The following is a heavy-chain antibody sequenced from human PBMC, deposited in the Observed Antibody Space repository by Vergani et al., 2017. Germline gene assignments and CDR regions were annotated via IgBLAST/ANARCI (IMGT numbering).Heavy chain of an antibody. V-gene: IGHV5-51*01. CDR1: GYSFTSYW. J-gene: IGHJ6*02. D-gene: IGHD6-13*01. CDR3: ARDPKEAAGYYYYYGMDV. Sequence: EVQLVQSGAEVKKPGESLKISCKGSGYSFTSYWIGWVRQMPGKGLEWMGIIYPGDSDTRYSPSFQGQVTISADKSISTAYMELSSLRSEDTAVYYCARDPKEAAGYYYYYGMDVWGQGTTVTVSS. CDR2: IYPGDSDT.